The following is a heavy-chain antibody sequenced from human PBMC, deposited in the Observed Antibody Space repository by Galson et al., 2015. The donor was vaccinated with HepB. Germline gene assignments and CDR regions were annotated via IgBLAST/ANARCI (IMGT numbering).Heavy chain of an antibody. CDR1: GFTFSSYG. V-gene: IGHV3-30*18. J-gene: IGHJ3*02. CDR2: ISYDGSNK. D-gene: IGHD3-10*01. Sequence: SLRLSCAASGFTFSSYGMHWVRQAPGKGLEWVAVISYDGSNKYYADSVKGRFTISRDNSKNTLYLQMNSLRAEDTAVYYCAKDTQKGNDAFDIWGQGTMVTVSS. CDR3: AKDTQKGNDAFDI.